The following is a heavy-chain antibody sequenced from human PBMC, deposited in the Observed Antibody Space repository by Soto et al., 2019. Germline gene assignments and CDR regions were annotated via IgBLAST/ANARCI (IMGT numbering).Heavy chain of an antibody. CDR2: MSAYNGNT. Sequence: GASVKVSCKASGYTFTSYGISWVRQAPGQGLEWMGWMSAYNGNTNYAQKLQGRVTMTTDTSTSTAYMELRSLRSDDTAVYYCARVPVTSLHPIAVADNYWGQGTLVTVSS. CDR1: GYTFTSYG. CDR3: ARVPVTSLHPIAVADNY. D-gene: IGHD6-19*01. J-gene: IGHJ4*02. V-gene: IGHV1-18*01.